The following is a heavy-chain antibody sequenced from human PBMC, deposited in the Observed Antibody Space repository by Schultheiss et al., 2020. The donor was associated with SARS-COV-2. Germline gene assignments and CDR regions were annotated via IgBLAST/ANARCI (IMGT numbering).Heavy chain of an antibody. D-gene: IGHD1-26*01. Sequence: GVSLKISCKGVGYSFSNYWVGWVRQMPGKGLEWMGIIWPGDSDTRYSPSFQGQVTISADKSISTAYVQWSSLKASDTAMYYCASSQSYSGSYHLDYWGQGTLVTVSS. CDR2: IWPGDSDT. V-gene: IGHV5-51*01. CDR3: ASSQSYSGSYHLDY. J-gene: IGHJ4*02. CDR1: GYSFSNYW.